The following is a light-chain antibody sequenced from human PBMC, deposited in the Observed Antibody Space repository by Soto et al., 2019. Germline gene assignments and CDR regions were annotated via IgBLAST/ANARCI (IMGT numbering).Light chain of an antibody. Sequence: QSALTQPASVSGSPGQSITISCTGTSSDVGGYNYVSWYQQHPGKAPKLMIYEVSNRPSGVSNRFSGSKSGNTASLPISGLQAEDEADYYCISYTSSSTDVFGTGTQVTVL. CDR2: EVS. V-gene: IGLV2-14*01. CDR3: ISYTSSSTDV. CDR1: SSDVGGYNY. J-gene: IGLJ1*01.